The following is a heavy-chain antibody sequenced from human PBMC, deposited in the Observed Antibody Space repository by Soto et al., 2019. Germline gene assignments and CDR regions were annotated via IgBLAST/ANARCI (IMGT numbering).Heavy chain of an antibody. Sequence: QVQLQESGPGLVKPSGTLSLTCAVSGGSISSSNWWSWVRQPPGKGLEWIGEIYHSGSSNYNPSLKSRVTISVDKSKNQFSLKLSSVTAADTAVYYCARAESESYYTGGYYFDYWGQGTLVTVSS. CDR3: ARAESESYYTGGYYFDY. CDR2: IYHSGSS. V-gene: IGHV4-4*02. J-gene: IGHJ4*02. D-gene: IGHD3-10*01. CDR1: GGSISSSNW.